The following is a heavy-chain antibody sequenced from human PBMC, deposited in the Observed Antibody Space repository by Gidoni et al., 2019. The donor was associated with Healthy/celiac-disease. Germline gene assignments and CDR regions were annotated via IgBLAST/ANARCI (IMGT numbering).Heavy chain of an antibody. D-gene: IGHD2-15*01. CDR3: ASAGGTDDAFDI. V-gene: IGHV1-45*02. CDR2: ITPFNGNT. CDR1: GYTFTYRY. J-gene: IGHJ3*02. Sequence: QMQLVQSGAEVTTTGSSVKVYCKASGYTFTYRYLHWVRQAPGQALEWMGWITPFNGNTNYAQKFQDRVTITRDRSMSTAYMELSSLRSEDTAMYYCASAGGTDDAFDIWGQGTMVTVSS.